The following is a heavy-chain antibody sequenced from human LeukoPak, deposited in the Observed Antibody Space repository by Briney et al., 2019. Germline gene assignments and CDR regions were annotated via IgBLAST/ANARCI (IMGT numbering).Heavy chain of an antibody. V-gene: IGHV3-74*01. Sequence: PGGSLRLSCAASGFTFSSYWMHWVRQAPGKGLVWVSRINSDGSSTSYADSVKGRFTISRDNAKNTLYLQMNSLRAEDTAVYYCARVTLEYYGSGSYRSAFDIWGQGTMVTDSS. CDR3: ARVTLEYYGSGSYRSAFDI. J-gene: IGHJ3*02. CDR1: GFTFSSYW. CDR2: INSDGSST. D-gene: IGHD3-10*01.